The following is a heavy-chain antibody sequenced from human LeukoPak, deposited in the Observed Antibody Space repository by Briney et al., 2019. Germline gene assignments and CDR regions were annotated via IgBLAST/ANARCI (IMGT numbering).Heavy chain of an antibody. V-gene: IGHV4-39*07. CDR2: IYYSGST. D-gene: IGHD3-22*01. CDR3: ARERKRRYYYDSSGYCFDY. CDR1: GGSISSSSYY. J-gene: IGHJ4*02. Sequence: PSETPSLTCTVSGGSISSSSYYWGWIRQPPGKGLEWIGSIYYSGSTYYNPSLKSRVTISVDTSKNQFSLRLSSVTAADTAVYYCARERKRRYYYDSSGYCFDYWGQGTLVTVSS.